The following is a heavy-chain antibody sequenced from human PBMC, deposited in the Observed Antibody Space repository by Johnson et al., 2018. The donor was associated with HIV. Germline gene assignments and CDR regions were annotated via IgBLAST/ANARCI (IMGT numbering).Heavy chain of an antibody. CDR1: GFTLSSYG. J-gene: IGHJ3*02. CDR3: ARDESSRLQLTGNDAFDI. CDR2: ISYDGSNK. Sequence: QVQLVESGGGVVQPGRSLRLSCAASGFTLSSYGMHWVRQAPGKGLEWVAVISYDGSNKYYADSVKGRFTISRDNSKNTLYLQMNSLRAEDTAVYYCARDESSRLQLTGNDAFDIWGQGTMVTISS. D-gene: IGHD6-13*01. V-gene: IGHV3-30*03.